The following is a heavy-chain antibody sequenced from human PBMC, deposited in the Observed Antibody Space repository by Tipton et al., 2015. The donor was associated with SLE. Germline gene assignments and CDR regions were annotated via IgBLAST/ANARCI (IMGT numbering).Heavy chain of an antibody. CDR1: GYTFSGYY. CDR3: ATGASGSDAFDI. D-gene: IGHD1-26*01. V-gene: IGHV1-2*02. J-gene: IGHJ3*02. Sequence: SCAASGYTFSGYYMYWVRQAPGQGLEWMGWINPNNGGTNYGQNFQGRVTMTRDTSISTAYMELSRLTSDDTAVYYCATGASGSDAFDIWGQGTMVTVSS. CDR2: INPNNGGT.